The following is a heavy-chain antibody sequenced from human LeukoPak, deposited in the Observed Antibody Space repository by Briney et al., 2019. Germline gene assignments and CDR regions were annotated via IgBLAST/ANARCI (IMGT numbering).Heavy chain of an antibody. D-gene: IGHD2-21*02. V-gene: IGHV4-31*03. CDR1: GGSISSGGYY. J-gene: IGHJ6*02. CDR2: IYYSGST. CDR3: ARNRCGGDWSCYYYGMDV. Sequence: PSETLSLTCTVSGGSISSGGYYWSWIRQHPGKGLEWIGYIYYSGSTYYNPSLKSRVTISVDTSKNQFSLKLSSVTAADTAVYYCARNRCGGDWSCYYYGMDVWGQGTTVTVSS.